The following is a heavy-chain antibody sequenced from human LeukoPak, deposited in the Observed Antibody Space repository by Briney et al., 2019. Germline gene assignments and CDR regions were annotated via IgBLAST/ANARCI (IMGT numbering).Heavy chain of an antibody. J-gene: IGHJ4*02. CDR2: ISWNSRWI. D-gene: IGHD3-22*01. CDR1: GFSFDDYA. CDR3: ARDVALSTYHFDSSGLLDY. Sequence: GGSLRLSCAASGFSFDDYAMHWVRQVPGKGLEWVTGISWNSRWIGYADSVKGRFTISRDSAKNSLYLQMNSLRGEDTAVYYCARDVALSTYHFDSSGLLDYWGQGTLVTVSS. V-gene: IGHV3-9*01.